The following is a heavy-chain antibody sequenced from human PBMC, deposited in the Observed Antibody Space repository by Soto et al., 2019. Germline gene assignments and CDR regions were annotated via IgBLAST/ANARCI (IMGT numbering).Heavy chain of an antibody. CDR2: VYYNGIT. Sequence: PSETLSLTCTVSGCSINNHYWSWIRQPPGKGLEWLGYVYYNGITNYNPSLKSRVTISVDTSKNQFSLKLSSVTAADTAVYYCATRNLRYFDWLLSENNWFDPWGQGTLVTVSS. CDR1: GCSINNHY. CDR3: ATRNLRYFDWLLSENNWFDP. D-gene: IGHD3-9*01. V-gene: IGHV4-59*11. J-gene: IGHJ5*02.